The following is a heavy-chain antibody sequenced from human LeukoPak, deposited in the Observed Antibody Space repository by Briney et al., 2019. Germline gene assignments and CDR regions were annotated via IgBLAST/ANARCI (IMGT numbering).Heavy chain of an antibody. J-gene: IGHJ6*04. Sequence: SVKVSCKASGGTFSSYAISWVRQAPGQGLEWMGGIIPIFGTANYAQKFQGRVTITADESTSAAYMELSSLRSEDTAVYYCARGPGSSGWYGAAYYYGMDVWGKGTTVTVSS. D-gene: IGHD6-19*01. CDR1: GGTFSSYA. CDR2: IIPIFGTA. CDR3: ARGPGSSGWYGAAYYYGMDV. V-gene: IGHV1-69*01.